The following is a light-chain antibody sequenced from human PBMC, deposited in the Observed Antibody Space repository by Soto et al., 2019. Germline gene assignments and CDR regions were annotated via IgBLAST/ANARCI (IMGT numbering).Light chain of an antibody. CDR3: SSYTSSSTPFV. CDR2: DVS. V-gene: IGLV2-14*01. J-gene: IGLJ1*01. CDR1: SSDVGGYNY. Sequence: QSVLTQPASVSGSPGQSITISCTGTSSDVGGYNYVSWYQQHPGKAPKRMIYDVSNRPSGVSNRFSGSKSGNTASLTISGLQAEDEADYNCSSYTSSSTPFVFGTG.